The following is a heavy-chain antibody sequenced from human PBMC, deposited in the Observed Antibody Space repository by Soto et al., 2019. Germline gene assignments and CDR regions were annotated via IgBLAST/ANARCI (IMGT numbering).Heavy chain of an antibody. V-gene: IGHV1-69*13. CDR3: ARCRSSSWSFYYYGMDV. CDR1: GGTFSSYA. D-gene: IGHD6-13*01. Sequence: SVKVSCKASGGTFSSYAISWVRQAPGQGLEWMGGIIPIFGTANYAQKFQGRVTITADESTSTAYMELSSLRSEDTAVYYCARCRSSSWSFYYYGMDVWGQGTTVTV. J-gene: IGHJ6*02. CDR2: IIPIFGTA.